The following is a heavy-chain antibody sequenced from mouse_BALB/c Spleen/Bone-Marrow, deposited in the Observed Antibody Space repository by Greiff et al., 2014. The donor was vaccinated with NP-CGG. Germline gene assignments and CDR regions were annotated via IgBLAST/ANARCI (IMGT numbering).Heavy chain of an antibody. CDR1: GYTFTRYW. J-gene: IGHJ4*01. Sequence: EVQLQQSGTVLARPGASVKMSRKASGYTFTRYWMHWVKQRPGQGLEWIGAIYPGNGDTTYNQHFKDKAKLTAVTSTNTAYMEVGSLTNEDSAVYYCTNYFGSSDAMDYWGQGTSVTVSS. V-gene: IGHV1-5*01. CDR3: TNYFGSSDAMDY. CDR2: IYPGNGDT. D-gene: IGHD1-1*01.